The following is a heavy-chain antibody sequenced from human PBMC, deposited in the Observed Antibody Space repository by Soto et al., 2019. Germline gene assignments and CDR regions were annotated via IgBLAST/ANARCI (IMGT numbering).Heavy chain of an antibody. Sequence: EVQLVESGGGLVQPGGSLRLSCAASGFTFRSYAMSWVRQAPGKGLEWVSSISGSGGSAFYVGSVKGRFTISRDNSKNTLQLQMNSLRADDTAIYYCAKDTAVSGTFVVTFDSWGQGSLVTVSS. CDR3: AKDTAVSGTFVVTFDS. CDR1: GFTFRSYA. J-gene: IGHJ4*02. V-gene: IGHV3-23*04. CDR2: ISGSGGSA. D-gene: IGHD6-19*01.